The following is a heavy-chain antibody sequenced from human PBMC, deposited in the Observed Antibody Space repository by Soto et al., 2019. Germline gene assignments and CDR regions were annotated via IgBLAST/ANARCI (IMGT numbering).Heavy chain of an antibody. CDR2: IIPIFGTA. Sequence: SVKVSCKASGGTFSSYAISWVRQAPGQGLEWMGGIIPIFGTANYAQKFQGRVTITADKSTSTAYMELSSLRSEDTAVYYCARVRDTVPDAFDIGGQGTMVTVSS. D-gene: IGHD5-18*01. V-gene: IGHV1-69*06. J-gene: IGHJ3*02. CDR1: GGTFSSYA. CDR3: ARVRDTVPDAFDI.